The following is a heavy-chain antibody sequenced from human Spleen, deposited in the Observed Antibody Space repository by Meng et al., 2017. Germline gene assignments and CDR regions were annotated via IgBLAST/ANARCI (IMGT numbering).Heavy chain of an antibody. CDR2: INPSNGEQ. CDR1: GGSFSTHT. D-gene: IGHD4-23*01. CDR3: AREFHGGWWDY. J-gene: IGHJ4*02. Sequence: QVHLVQSGAEVKKPGASVKVACKTSGGSFSTHTFSWVRQAPGQGLEWMGLINPSNGEQNFAKNFQGRINMTRETSTSTVYLELNSLTFEDTSMYFCAREFHGGWWDYWGQGSLVTVSS. V-gene: IGHV1-46*01.